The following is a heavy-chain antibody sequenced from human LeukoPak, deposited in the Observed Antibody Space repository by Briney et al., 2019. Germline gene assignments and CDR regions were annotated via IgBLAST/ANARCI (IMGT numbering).Heavy chain of an antibody. Sequence: ASVKVSCKASGYTFTNYDINWVRQATGQGLEWMGWMNPNSGNTGYAQKFQGRVTMTRNTSISTAYMELSSLRSEDTAVYYCARAHDCSGGSCFPLAYWGQGTLVTVSS. CDR3: ARAHDCSGGSCFPLAY. J-gene: IGHJ4*02. D-gene: IGHD2-15*01. CDR1: GYTFTNYD. V-gene: IGHV1-8*01. CDR2: MNPNSGNT.